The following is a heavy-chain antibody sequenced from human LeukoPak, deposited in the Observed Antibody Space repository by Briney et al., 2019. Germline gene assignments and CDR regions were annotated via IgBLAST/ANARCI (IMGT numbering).Heavy chain of an antibody. V-gene: IGHV1-24*01. D-gene: IGHD7-27*01. CDR1: GSTLTEFS. CDR3: ATIAPGDLFDS. CDR2: FVPEDDET. Sequence: ASVTVSCKVSGSTLTEFSIHWVRQAPGKGLEWMGGFVPEDDETIYAQSFQGRATMTEDTSTDTAYMELSSLRSEDTAMYYCATIAPGDLFDSWGQGTLVTVSS. J-gene: IGHJ4*02.